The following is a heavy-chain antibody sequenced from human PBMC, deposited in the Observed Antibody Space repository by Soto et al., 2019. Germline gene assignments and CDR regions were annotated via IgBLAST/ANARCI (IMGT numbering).Heavy chain of an antibody. CDR3: ARVSSSGFTLNPLNFDY. Sequence: QVQLQESGPGLVKPSQTLSLTCTVSGGSISSGGYYWSWIRQHPGKGLEWIGYIYYSGSTYYNPSLKSRVTISVDTSKNQFSLKLSSVTAADTAVYYCARVSSSGFTLNPLNFDYWGQGTLVTVSS. V-gene: IGHV4-31*03. J-gene: IGHJ4*02. CDR1: GGSISSGGYY. D-gene: IGHD6-19*01. CDR2: IYYSGST.